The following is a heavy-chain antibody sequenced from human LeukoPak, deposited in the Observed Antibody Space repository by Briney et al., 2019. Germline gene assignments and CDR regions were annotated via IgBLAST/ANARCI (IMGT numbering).Heavy chain of an antibody. V-gene: IGHV4-34*01. CDR2: INHSGST. CDR3: ARASSGYYHLFDP. CDR1: GGSLSGYY. D-gene: IGHD3-22*01. Sequence: IPSETLSLTCAVYGGSLSGYYWSWIRQPPGKGLEWIGEINHSGSTNYNPSLKSRVTISVGTSKNQFSLKLSSVTAADTAVYYCARASSGYYHLFDPWGQGTLVTVSS. J-gene: IGHJ5*02.